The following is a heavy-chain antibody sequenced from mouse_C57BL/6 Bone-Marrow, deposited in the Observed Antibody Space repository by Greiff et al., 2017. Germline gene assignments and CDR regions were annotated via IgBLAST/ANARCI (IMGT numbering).Heavy chain of an antibody. CDR1: GYTFTSYW. J-gene: IGHJ2*01. D-gene: IGHD2-12*01. CDR2: IDPSDSYT. V-gene: IGHV1-50*01. Sequence: QVQLQQPGAELVKPGASVKLSCKASGYTFTSYWMQWVKQRPGQGLEWIGEIDPSDSYTNYNSKFKAKATLTVDTSSSTAYLQLSSLTSEDSAVXYCARDSYYYFDYWGQGTTLTVSS. CDR3: ARDSYYYFDY.